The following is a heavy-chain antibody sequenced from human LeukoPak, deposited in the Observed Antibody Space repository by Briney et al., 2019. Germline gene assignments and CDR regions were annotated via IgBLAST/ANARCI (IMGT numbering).Heavy chain of an antibody. CDR3: ARDLPSYDFWSGYYRGAFDI. V-gene: IGHV3-64*01. J-gene: IGHJ3*02. CDR2: ISSNGGST. CDR1: GFTFSSYA. D-gene: IGHD3-3*01. Sequence: GGSLRLSCAASGFTFSSYAMHWVRQAPGKGLEYVSAISSNGGSTYYANSVKGRFTISRDNSKNTLYLQMGSLRAEDMAVYYCARDLPSYDFWSGYYRGAFDIWGQGTMVTVSS.